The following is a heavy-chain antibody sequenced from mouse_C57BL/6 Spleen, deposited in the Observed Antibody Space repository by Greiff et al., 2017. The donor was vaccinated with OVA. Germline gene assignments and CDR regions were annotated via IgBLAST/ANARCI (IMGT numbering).Heavy chain of an antibody. D-gene: IGHD1-1*01. J-gene: IGHJ3*01. CDR1: GYTFTSYW. V-gene: IGHV1-69*01. Sequence: QVQLQQPGAELVMPGASVKLSCKASGYTFTSYWMHWVKQRPGQGLEWIGEIDPSDSYTNYNQKFKGKSTLTVDKSSSTAYMQLSSLTSEDSAVYYCAILRMFAYWGQGTLVTVSA. CDR3: AILRMFAY. CDR2: IDPSDSYT.